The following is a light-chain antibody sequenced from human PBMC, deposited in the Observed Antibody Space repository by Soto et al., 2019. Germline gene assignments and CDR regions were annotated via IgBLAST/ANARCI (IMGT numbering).Light chain of an antibody. CDR1: QSINNN. Sequence: EIVMTQSQATLYVSPGQRATLSCRARQSINNNLPGYKQLPGQAPRLLIYGASTKATGIPARFSGSGSGTDFSLTISSLHSEESALYYCHQYVDWPLTFGGGTMVEV. V-gene: IGKV3D-15*01. CDR2: GAS. CDR3: HQYVDWPLT. J-gene: IGKJ4*01.